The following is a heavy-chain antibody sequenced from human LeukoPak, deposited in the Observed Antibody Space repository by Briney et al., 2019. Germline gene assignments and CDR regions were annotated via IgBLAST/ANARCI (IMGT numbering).Heavy chain of an antibody. Sequence: GGSLRLSCAAFGFTISSYAMSWVRQAPGKGLEWVSAISGSGGSTYYADSVKGRFTISRDNSKNTLYLQMNSLRAEDTAVYYCAKDSRYDSIRGDWFDPWGQGTLVTVSS. J-gene: IGHJ5*02. CDR3: AKDSRYDSIRGDWFDP. CDR2: ISGSGGST. D-gene: IGHD3-22*01. V-gene: IGHV3-23*01. CDR1: GFTISSYA.